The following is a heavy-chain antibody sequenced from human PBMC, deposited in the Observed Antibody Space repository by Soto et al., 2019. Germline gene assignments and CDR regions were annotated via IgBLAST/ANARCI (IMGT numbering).Heavy chain of an antibody. V-gene: IGHV3-30-3*01. CDR1: GFTFSSYA. CDR2: ISYDGSNK. D-gene: IGHD3-10*01. J-gene: IGHJ4*02. CDR3: ASQSPEGWFGELLGFDY. Sequence: GGSLRLSCAASGFTFSSYAMHWVRQAPGKGLEWVAVISYDGSNKYYADSVKGRFTISRDNSKNTLYLQMNSLRAEDTAVYYCASQSPEGWFGELLGFDYWGQGTLVTVSS.